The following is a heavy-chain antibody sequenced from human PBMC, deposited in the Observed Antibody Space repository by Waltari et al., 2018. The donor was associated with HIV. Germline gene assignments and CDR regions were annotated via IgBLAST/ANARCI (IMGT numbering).Heavy chain of an antibody. CDR2: ISGSGGST. CDR1: GFTFSRAP. V-gene: IGHV3-23*01. J-gene: IGHJ6*02. Sequence: EVQLLESGGGLVQPGGYLRLSCAAYGFTFSRAPMTWVRQAPGKGLEWFSGISGSGGSTYYADSVKGRLTISRDNSKSTVYLQMNSLRDEDTAIYYCAKDPGMDVWGQGTTVTVSS. CDR3: AKDPGMDV.